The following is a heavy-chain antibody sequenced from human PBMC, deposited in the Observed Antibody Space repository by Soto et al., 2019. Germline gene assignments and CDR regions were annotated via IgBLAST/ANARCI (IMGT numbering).Heavy chain of an antibody. CDR1: GYSFTSYW. CDR3: ARHDVGGWSHFDY. J-gene: IGHJ4*02. Sequence: PGESLKISCKGSGYSFTSYWIGWVRQTPEKGLEWMGIIYPGDSDTRYSPSFQGRVTMSTDKSISTVYLQWSSLKASDTAMYYCARHDVGGWSHFDYWGQGTLVTVSS. V-gene: IGHV5-51*01. CDR2: IYPGDSDT. D-gene: IGHD6-19*01.